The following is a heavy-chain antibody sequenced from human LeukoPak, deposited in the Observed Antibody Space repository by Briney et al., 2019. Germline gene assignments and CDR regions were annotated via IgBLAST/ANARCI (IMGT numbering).Heavy chain of an antibody. CDR2: INPSGGST. Sequence: ASVTVSCKASGYTFTSYYMHWVRQAPGQGLEWMGIINPSGGSTSYAQKFQGRVTMTRDTSTSTVYMELSSLRSEDTAVYYCARDFGVRGGSYYYGMDVWGKGTTVTVSS. V-gene: IGHV1-46*01. J-gene: IGHJ6*04. D-gene: IGHD3-10*01. CDR1: GYTFTSYY. CDR3: ARDFGVRGGSYYYGMDV.